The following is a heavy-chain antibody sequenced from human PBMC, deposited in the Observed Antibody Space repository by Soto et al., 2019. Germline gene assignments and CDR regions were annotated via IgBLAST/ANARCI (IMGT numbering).Heavy chain of an antibody. J-gene: IGHJ4*02. CDR3: ARETVWELLGCDY. CDR2: ISSIGSTI. D-gene: IGHD1-26*01. CDR1: GFTFSSYS. Sequence: EVQLVESGGGLVQPGGSLRLSCAASGFTFSSYSMNWVRQAPGKRLEWVSYISSIGSTIYYADSVKGRFTISRDKAKNSLHLQMNSLRDEDTAVYYCARETVWELLGCDYWCQGTLFTVSS. V-gene: IGHV3-48*02.